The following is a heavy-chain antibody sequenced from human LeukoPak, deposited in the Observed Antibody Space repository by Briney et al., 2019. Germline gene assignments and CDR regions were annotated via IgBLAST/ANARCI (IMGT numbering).Heavy chain of an antibody. V-gene: IGHV1-46*01. CDR2: INPSGGST. Sequence: GASVKVSCKASGYTFTGYYMHWVRQAPGQGLEWMGIINPSGGSTSYAQKFQGRVTMTRDTSTSTVYMELSSLRSEDTAVYYCARVNTAANWFDPWGQGTLVTVSS. CDR1: GYTFTGYY. D-gene: IGHD5-18*01. J-gene: IGHJ5*02. CDR3: ARVNTAANWFDP.